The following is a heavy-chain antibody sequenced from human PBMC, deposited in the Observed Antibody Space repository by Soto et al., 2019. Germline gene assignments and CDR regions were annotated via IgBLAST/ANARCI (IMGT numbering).Heavy chain of an antibody. CDR3: ARDLTGDRFDAFDI. V-gene: IGHV6-1*01. D-gene: IGHD7-27*01. CDR2: TYYRSEWYN. J-gene: IGHJ3*02. CDR1: GDSVSRNSAA. Sequence: SPTLSLTCAISGDSVSRNSAAWNWIRQSPSRGLEWLGRTYYRSEWYNDYAVSVESRITINPDTSKNQFSLQLNSVTPEDTAVYYCARDLTGDRFDAFDIWGQGTMVTVSS.